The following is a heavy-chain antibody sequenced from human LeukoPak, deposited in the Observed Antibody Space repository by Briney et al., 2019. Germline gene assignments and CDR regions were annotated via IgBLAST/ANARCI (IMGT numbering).Heavy chain of an antibody. Sequence: ASVKVSCKASGYTFTGYYMHWVRQAPGQGLEWMGWINPNSGGTNYAQKFQGRVTMTRDTSISTAYMELSRLRSDDTAAYYCAREGGWSGSYYVYWGQGTLVTVSS. D-gene: IGHD1-26*01. J-gene: IGHJ4*02. CDR3: AREGGWSGSYYVY. CDR2: INPNSGGT. V-gene: IGHV1-2*02. CDR1: GYTFTGYY.